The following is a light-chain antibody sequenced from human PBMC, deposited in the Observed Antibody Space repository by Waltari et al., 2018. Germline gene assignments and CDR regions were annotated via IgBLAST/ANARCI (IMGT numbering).Light chain of an antibody. Sequence: QSVLTQPPSVSAAPGQKVTISCSGSSSNIGNNYVSWFQQLPGTAPKLLICEKNKRPSGTPDRFSGAKAGTSGTLDITGLQTGDEADYYCITKDTSLNAIVFGGGTKLTVL. CDR1: SSNIGNNY. J-gene: IGLJ2*01. CDR2: EKN. CDR3: ITKDTSLNAIV. V-gene: IGLV1-51*02.